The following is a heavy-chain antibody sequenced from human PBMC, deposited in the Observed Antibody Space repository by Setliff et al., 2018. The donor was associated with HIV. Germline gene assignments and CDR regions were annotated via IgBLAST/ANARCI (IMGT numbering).Heavy chain of an antibody. J-gene: IGHJ4*02. CDR3: ARHQFGSGGYSSTWDAHFDY. Sequence: GKGXXCIGSSSSCRGRRYYNPSPKIRVTISVARSKNQFSLDLSSVTAAATAVYYCARHQFGSGGYSSTWDAHFDYWGQGNLVTVSS. V-gene: IGHV4-30-2*03. CDR2: SSSCRGRR. D-gene: IGHD6-13*01.